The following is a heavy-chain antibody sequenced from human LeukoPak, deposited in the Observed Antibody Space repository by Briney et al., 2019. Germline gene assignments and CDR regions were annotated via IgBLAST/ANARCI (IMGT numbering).Heavy chain of an antibody. CDR1: GFTFSRYS. CDR2: ISSSCSYI. D-gene: IGHD2-21*02. Sequence: GGSLRLSCGASGFTFSRYSMNWVRQAPGKGLEWVSSISSSCSYIYYADSVKGRFTISRDNAKNSLYLQMNSLRAEDTAVYYCASRNQYCGGDCFWAFDIWGQGTMVTVSS. CDR3: ASRNQYCGGDCFWAFDI. J-gene: IGHJ3*02. V-gene: IGHV3-21*01.